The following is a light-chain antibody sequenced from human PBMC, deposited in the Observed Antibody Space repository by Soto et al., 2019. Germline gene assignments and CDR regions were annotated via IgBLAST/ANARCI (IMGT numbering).Light chain of an antibody. CDR3: QQYMRYPLT. CDR1: QSVSSW. CDR2: KAS. Sequence: DIQMTQSPSTLSASVGDRVTITCRASQSVSSWLAWYQQKPGKAPKLLIYKASSLESGVPSRFSGSGSGTEFTLTISSLQPDDFAMYYCQQYMRYPLTFGGGTKVDIK. J-gene: IGKJ4*01. V-gene: IGKV1-5*03.